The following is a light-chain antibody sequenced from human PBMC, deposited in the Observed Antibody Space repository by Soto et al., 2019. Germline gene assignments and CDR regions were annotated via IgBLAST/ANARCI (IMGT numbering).Light chain of an antibody. V-gene: IGLV2-8*01. CDR2: EVS. CDR3: SSYAGSNNYV. CDR1: SSDVGGYNC. Sequence: QSVLTQPPSASGSPGQSVTISCTGTSSDVGGYNCVSWYQQHPGKAPKLMIYEVSKRPSGVPDRFSGSKSGNTASLTVSGFQAEDEADYYCSSYAGSNNYVFGTGTKVTVL. J-gene: IGLJ1*01.